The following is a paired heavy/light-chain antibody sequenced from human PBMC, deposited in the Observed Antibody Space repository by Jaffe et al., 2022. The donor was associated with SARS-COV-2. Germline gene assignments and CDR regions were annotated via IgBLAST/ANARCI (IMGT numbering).Heavy chain of an antibody. V-gene: IGHV3-23*04. CDR1: GFTLRSCA. D-gene: IGHD5-12*01. Sequence: EVQLVESGGDLVQPGGSLRLSCAASGFTLRSCAMSWVRQAPRKGLEWVSTLSDSGTTTYYADSVKGRFTISRDNSKNTLYLQIDSLRAEDTATYFCARLSGGSGFDYVNDWGQGTLVTVSS. CDR2: LSDSGTTT. J-gene: IGHJ4*02. CDR3: ARLSGGSGFDYVND.
Light chain of an antibody. J-gene: IGKJ1*01. V-gene: IGKV3-15*01. Sequence: EIVMTQSPATLSVSPGERATLSCRASQSVGSKLAWYQQKPGQAPRLLIYGGSTRATGIPARFSASGYGTEFSLTISSLQPEDFAVYYCQQYNNWPPGQFGQGTKVEIK. CDR2: GGS. CDR3: QQYNNWPPGQ. CDR1: QSVGSK.